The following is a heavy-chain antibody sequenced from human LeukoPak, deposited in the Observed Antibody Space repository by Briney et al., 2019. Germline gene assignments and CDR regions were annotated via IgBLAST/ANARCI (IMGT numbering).Heavy chain of an antibody. CDR3: ARNSRVASTSGLNY. CDR2: ITPIFGAA. CDR1: GGTFSSYP. Sequence: SVKVSRKASGGTFSSYPFTWVRQAPGQGLEWMGEITPIFGAANYAQTFQGRVTITADESTSTVFMELSSLRSDDTAFYYCARNSRVASTSGLNYWGQGTLVTVSS. V-gene: IGHV1-69*13. D-gene: IGHD4-23*01. J-gene: IGHJ4*02.